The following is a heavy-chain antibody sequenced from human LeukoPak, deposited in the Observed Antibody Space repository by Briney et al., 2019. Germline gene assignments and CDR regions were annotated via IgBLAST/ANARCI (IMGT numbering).Heavy chain of an antibody. Sequence: GSSVTVSCKASGGTFSSYAISWVRQAPGQGLEWMGWINPNSGGTNYAQKFQGRVTMTRDTPISTAYMELSRLRSDDTAVYYCARESPTTTNFDYWGQGTLVTVSS. CDR1: GGTFSSYA. V-gene: IGHV1-2*02. CDR3: ARESPTTTNFDY. D-gene: IGHD1-26*01. CDR2: INPNSGGT. J-gene: IGHJ4*02.